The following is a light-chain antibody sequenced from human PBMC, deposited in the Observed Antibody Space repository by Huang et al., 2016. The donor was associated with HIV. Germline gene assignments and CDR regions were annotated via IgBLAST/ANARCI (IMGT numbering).Light chain of an antibody. CDR1: QSVSSN. J-gene: IGKJ3*01. Sequence: EIVMTQSPAPLSVSPGERATLPCRASQSVSSNLAWYQQKPGQAPRLLIYGASTRATGIPARFSGSGSGTEFTLTISSLQSEDFAIYYCQGYNSAPFTFGPGTKVDLK. CDR3: QGYNSAPFT. CDR2: GAS. V-gene: IGKV3-15*01.